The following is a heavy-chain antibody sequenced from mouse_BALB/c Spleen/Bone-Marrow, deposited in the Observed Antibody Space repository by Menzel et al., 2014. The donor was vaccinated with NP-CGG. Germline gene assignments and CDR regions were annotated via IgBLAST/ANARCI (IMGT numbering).Heavy chain of an antibody. CDR3: ARDSLLRFLYAMDY. CDR1: GFTFSSYG. CDR2: INSNGGRT. V-gene: IGHV5-6-3*01. J-gene: IGHJ4*01. Sequence: EVQRVESGGGLVQPGGSLKLSCAASGFTFSSYGMSWVRQTPDKRLELVATINSNGGRTSYPDSVKGRFTISRDNAKNTLYLQMSSLKSEDTAMYYCARDSLLRFLYAMDYWDQGTSVTVSS. D-gene: IGHD1-2*01.